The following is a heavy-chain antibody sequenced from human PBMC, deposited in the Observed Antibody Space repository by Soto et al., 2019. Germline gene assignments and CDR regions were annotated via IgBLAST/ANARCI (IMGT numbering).Heavy chain of an antibody. CDR3: AKSVVAVAGYYYYGMDV. D-gene: IGHD6-19*01. J-gene: IGHJ6*02. CDR2: ISYDGSNK. CDR1: GFTFSSYG. Sequence: QVQLVESGGGVVQPGRSLRLSCAASGFTFSSYGMHWVRQAPGKGLEWVAVISYDGSNKYYADSVKGRFTISRDNSKNTLNLQMNSLRDEDTAVYYCAKSVVAVAGYYYYGMDVWGQGTTVTVSS. V-gene: IGHV3-30*18.